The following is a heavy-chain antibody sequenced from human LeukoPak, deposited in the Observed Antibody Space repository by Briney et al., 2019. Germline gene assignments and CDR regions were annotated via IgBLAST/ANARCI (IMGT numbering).Heavy chain of an antibody. Sequence: SETLSLTCAVYGGSFSGYYWSWIRQPPGKGLEWIGEINHSGSTNYNPSLKSRVTISVDTSKTQFSPKLSSVTAADTAVYYCARDGSAPYSSSWLPALDYWGQGTLVTVSS. V-gene: IGHV4-34*01. D-gene: IGHD6-13*01. CDR2: INHSGST. J-gene: IGHJ4*02. CDR3: ARDGSAPYSSSWLPALDY. CDR1: GGSFSGYY.